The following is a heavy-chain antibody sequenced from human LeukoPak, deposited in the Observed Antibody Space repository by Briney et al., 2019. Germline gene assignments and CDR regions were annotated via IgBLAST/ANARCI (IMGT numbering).Heavy chain of an antibody. CDR3: AKGPRASGWTYFDY. CDR2: ISGSGGST. CDR1: GFTLSNAW. D-gene: IGHD6-19*01. Sequence: GGSLRLSCAASGFTLSNAWMSWVRQAPGKGLEWVSVISGSGGSTYSAESVKGRFTISRDNSKNTLYLQMNSLRVEDTAVYYCAKGPRASGWTYFDYWGQGTLVTVSS. J-gene: IGHJ4*02. V-gene: IGHV3-23*01.